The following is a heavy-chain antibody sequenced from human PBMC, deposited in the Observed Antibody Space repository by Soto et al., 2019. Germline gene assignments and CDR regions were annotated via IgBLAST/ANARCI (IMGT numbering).Heavy chain of an antibody. V-gene: IGHV3-33*01. Sequence: GGSLRLSCAASGFTFSSYGMHWVRQAPGKGLEWVAVIWYDGSNKFYADSVKGRFTISRDNSKNTLYLQMNSLRAEDTAVYYCARDPGYYDSTLYYWGQGTLVTVSS. CDR2: IWYDGSNK. CDR1: GFTFSSYG. D-gene: IGHD3-22*01. CDR3: ARDPGYYDSTLYY. J-gene: IGHJ4*02.